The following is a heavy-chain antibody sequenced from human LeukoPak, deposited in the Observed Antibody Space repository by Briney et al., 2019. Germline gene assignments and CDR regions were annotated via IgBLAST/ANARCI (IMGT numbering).Heavy chain of an antibody. CDR2: INTGGNNV. Sequence: PGGSLRLSCAASGFTFSDYYMSWVRQAPGKGLQWISYINTGGNNVYYADSVKGRFSISRDNSKNTLYLQMNSLRAEDTAVYYCARARYYDSTGYGAFDIWGQGTMVTVSS. V-gene: IGHV3-11*01. CDR1: GFTFSDYY. J-gene: IGHJ3*02. CDR3: ARARYYDSTGYGAFDI. D-gene: IGHD3-22*01.